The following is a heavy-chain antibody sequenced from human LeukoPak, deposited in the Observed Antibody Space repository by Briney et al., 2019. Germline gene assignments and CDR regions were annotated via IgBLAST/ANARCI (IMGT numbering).Heavy chain of an antibody. CDR2: IYYSGST. CDR3: AGDLVATSSIDY. D-gene: IGHD5-12*01. CDR1: GGSISSGDYY. V-gene: IGHV4-30-4*08. J-gene: IGHJ4*02. Sequence: SQTLSLTCTVSGGSISSGDYYWSWIRQPPGKGLEWIGYIYYSGSTYYNPSLKSRVTISVDTSKKQFSLKLSSVTAAATAVYYCAGDLVATSSIDYWGQGTLVTVSS.